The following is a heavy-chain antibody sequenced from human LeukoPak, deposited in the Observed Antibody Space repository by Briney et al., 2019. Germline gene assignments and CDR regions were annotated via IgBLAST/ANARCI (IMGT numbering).Heavy chain of an antibody. CDR1: GYTLTELS. CDR3: ASSSSTSGGAH. CDR2: FDPEDGET. J-gene: IGHJ4*02. V-gene: IGHV1-24*01. D-gene: IGHD6-6*01. Sequence: ASVTVSCKVSGYTLTELSMHWVRQAPGKGLEWMGGFDPEDGETIYAQKFQGRVTMTEDTSTDTAYMELSRLRSDDTAVYYCASSSSTSGGAHWGQGTLVTVSS.